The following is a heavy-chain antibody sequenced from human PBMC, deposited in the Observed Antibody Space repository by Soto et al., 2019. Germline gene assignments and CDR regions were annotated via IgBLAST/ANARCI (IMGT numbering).Heavy chain of an antibody. V-gene: IGHV4-31*03. CDR1: GGSISSGGYY. J-gene: IGHJ4*02. Sequence: QVQLQESGPGLVKPSQTLSLTCTVTVSGGSISSGGYYWSWIRQHPGKGLAWIGDIFYSGSPSYTPSPKRRDTRSVDTSKNQSSLKPSSVNAANTAVYYSARSAILVVRAPMSFDYWGQGTLVTVSS. CDR2: IFYSGSP. D-gene: IGHD2-2*01. CDR3: ARSAILVVRAPMSFDY.